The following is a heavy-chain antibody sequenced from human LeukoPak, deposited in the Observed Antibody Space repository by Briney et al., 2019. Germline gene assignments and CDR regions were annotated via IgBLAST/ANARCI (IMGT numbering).Heavy chain of an antibody. CDR3: ASFLGYCSGGSCYLEY. CDR1: GYTFTGYY. V-gene: IGHV1-2*02. CDR2: INPNSGGT. Sequence: GASVKVSCKASGYTFTGYYMHWVRQAPGQGLEWMGWINPNSGGTNYAQKFQGRVTMTRDTSTSTAYMELSRLRSDDTAVYYCASFLGYCSGGSCYLEYWGQGTLVTVSS. J-gene: IGHJ4*02. D-gene: IGHD2-15*01.